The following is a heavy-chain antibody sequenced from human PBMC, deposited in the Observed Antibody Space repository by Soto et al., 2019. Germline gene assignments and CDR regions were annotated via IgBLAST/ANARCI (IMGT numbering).Heavy chain of an antibody. Sequence: GGSLRLSCAASGFTFSSYAMHWVRQAPGKGLEWVAVISYDGSNKYYADSVKGRFTISRDNSKNTLYLQMNSLRAEDTAVYYCARDLRSAPYYDILTGSKGGQGTLVTVSS. CDR3: ARDLRSAPYYDILTGSK. V-gene: IGHV3-30-3*01. CDR2: ISYDGSNK. D-gene: IGHD3-9*01. J-gene: IGHJ4*02. CDR1: GFTFSSYA.